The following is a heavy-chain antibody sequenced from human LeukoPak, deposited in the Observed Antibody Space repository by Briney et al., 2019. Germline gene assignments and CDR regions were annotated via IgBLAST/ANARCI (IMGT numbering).Heavy chain of an antibody. Sequence: GGSLRLSCAVSGFTFSSYSMSWVRQAPGKGLEWVGRIKSKTDGGTTDYAAPVKGRFTISRDDSKNTLFLQMNSLKTEDTAVYYCTTHLPYNYWGQGTLVTVSS. D-gene: IGHD1-14*01. CDR2: IKSKTDGGTT. CDR1: GFTFSSYS. CDR3: TTHLPYNY. V-gene: IGHV3-15*01. J-gene: IGHJ4*02.